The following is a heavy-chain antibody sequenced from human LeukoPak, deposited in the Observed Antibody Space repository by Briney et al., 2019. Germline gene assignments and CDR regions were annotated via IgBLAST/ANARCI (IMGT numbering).Heavy chain of an antibody. CDR1: GFTFSSYA. CDR3: ASGSGYSSGWYPAPDY. V-gene: IGHV3-23*01. Sequence: GGSLRLSCAASGFTFSSYAMSWVRQAPGKGLEWVSAISGSGGSTYYADSVKGRFTISRDNSKNTLYLQMNSLRAEDTAVYYCASGSGYSSGWYPAPDYWGQGTLVTVSS. J-gene: IGHJ4*02. CDR2: ISGSGGST. D-gene: IGHD6-19*01.